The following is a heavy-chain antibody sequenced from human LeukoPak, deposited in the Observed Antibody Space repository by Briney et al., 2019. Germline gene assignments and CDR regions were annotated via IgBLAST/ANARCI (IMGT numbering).Heavy chain of an antibody. V-gene: IGHV3-66*02. Sequence: GGSLRLSCAASGFTVSSNYMSWVRQAPGKGLEWVSVIYSGGSTYYADSVKGRFTISRDNSKNTLYLQMNSLRAEDTAVYYCARASVVPAAIGWFDPWGQGTLVTVSS. J-gene: IGHJ5*02. D-gene: IGHD2-2*01. CDR1: GFTVSSNY. CDR2: IYSGGST. CDR3: ARASVVPAAIGWFDP.